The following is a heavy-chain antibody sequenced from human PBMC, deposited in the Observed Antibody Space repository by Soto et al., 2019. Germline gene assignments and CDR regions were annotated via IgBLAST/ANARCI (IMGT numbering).Heavy chain of an antibody. J-gene: IGHJ3*02. CDR1: DFPFPPYP. CDR3: AHPRGYGVFDAYDI. V-gene: IGHV3-23*01. CDR2: ISAGGGST. D-gene: IGHD4-17*01. Sequence: EAQLLEAGGGLVQPGGPLRLSGEASDFPFPPYPMAWARQPQGKGLRWVSAISAGGGSTYYADSVKGRFTISRDNSINTLYMQMNSLRTEDTAVYYCAHPRGYGVFDAYDIWGQGAMVTVSS.